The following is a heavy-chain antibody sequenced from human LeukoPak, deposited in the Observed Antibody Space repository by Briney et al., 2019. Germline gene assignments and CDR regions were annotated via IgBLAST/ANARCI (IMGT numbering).Heavy chain of an antibody. J-gene: IGHJ4*02. CDR1: GFTFSSYG. CDR2: ISYDGSNK. V-gene: IGHV3-30*03. Sequence: GGSLRLSCAASGFTFSSYGMHWVRQAPGKGLEWVAVISYDGSNKYYADSVKGRFTISRDNSKNTLYLQMNSLRAEDTAVYYCAREVVAASYFDYWGQGTLVTASS. D-gene: IGHD2-15*01. CDR3: AREVVAASYFDY.